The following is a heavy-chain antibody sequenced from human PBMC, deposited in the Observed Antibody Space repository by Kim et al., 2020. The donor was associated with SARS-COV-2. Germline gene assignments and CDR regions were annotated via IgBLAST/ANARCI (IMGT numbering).Heavy chain of an antibody. CDR2: ISGSGGST. Sequence: GGSLRLSCAASEFTFSTYAMGWVRQAPGKGLEWVSVISGSGGSTYYADSVKGRFTISRDNSKNTLYLQMNSLRVEDTAVYYCAKDQGAGYWYFDLWGRGT. CDR3: AKDQGAGYWYFDL. V-gene: IGHV3-23*01. CDR1: EFTFSTYA. D-gene: IGHD3-10*01. J-gene: IGHJ2*01.